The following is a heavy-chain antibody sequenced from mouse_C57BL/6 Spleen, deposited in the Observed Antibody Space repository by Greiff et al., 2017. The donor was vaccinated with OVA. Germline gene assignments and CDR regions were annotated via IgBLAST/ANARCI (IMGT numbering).Heavy chain of an antibody. CDR1: GFTFSDYG. CDR2: ISSGSSTI. V-gene: IGHV5-17*01. Sequence: EVQLVESGGGLVKPGGSLKLSCAASGFTFSDYGMHWVRQAPEKGLEWVAYISSGSSTIYYADTVKGRFTISRDNAKNTLFLQMTSLRSEDTAMYYCAREGITTVAYYFDYWGQGTTRTVSS. J-gene: IGHJ2*01. D-gene: IGHD1-1*01. CDR3: AREGITTVAYYFDY.